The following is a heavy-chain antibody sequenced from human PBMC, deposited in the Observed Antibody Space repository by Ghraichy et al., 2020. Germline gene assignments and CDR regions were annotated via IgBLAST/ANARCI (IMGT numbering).Heavy chain of an antibody. Sequence: GGSLRLSCAASGFTFSRYTISWVRQAPGKGLEWVSSINSGSAYIYYADSMKGRVTISRDNAKQSVYLQMNSLRVEDTAIYYCARDITSARSGSDVWGQGTLVTVSS. CDR1: GFTFSRYT. V-gene: IGHV3-21*01. CDR2: INSGSAYI. J-gene: IGHJ3*01. CDR3: ARDITSARSGSDV. D-gene: IGHD6-19*01.